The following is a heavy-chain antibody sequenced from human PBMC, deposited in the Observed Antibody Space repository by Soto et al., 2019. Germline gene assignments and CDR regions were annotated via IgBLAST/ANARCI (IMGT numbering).Heavy chain of an antibody. D-gene: IGHD3-10*01. J-gene: IGHJ4*02. CDR2: ISGSGGST. CDR1: GFTFSSYA. CDR3: AKDPTGRLIVSYFDY. V-gene: IGHV3-23*01. Sequence: EVQLLESGGGLVQPGGSLRLSCAASGFTFSSYAMSWVRQAQGTGLEWVSAISGSGGSTYYADSVKGRFTISRDNSKNTLYLQMNSLRAEDTAVYYCAKDPTGRLIVSYFDYWGQGTLVTVSS.